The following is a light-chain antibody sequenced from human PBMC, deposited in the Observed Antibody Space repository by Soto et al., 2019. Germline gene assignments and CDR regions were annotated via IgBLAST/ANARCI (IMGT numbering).Light chain of an antibody. CDR1: QSVRSH. Sequence: EIVLTQSPATLSLSPGERATLSCRTSQSVRSHLVWYQQKPGQAPRLLIYDASNRATDIPARFSGSGSGTDFTLTISSLETEDVAVYYCQHRAIWPITFGGGTKVEIK. CDR3: QHRAIWPIT. V-gene: IGKV3-11*01. J-gene: IGKJ4*01. CDR2: DAS.